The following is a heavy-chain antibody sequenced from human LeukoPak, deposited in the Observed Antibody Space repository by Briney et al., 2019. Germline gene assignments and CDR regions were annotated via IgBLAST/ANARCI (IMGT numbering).Heavy chain of an antibody. V-gene: IGHV3-21*01. D-gene: IGHD1-1*01. J-gene: IGHJ4*02. Sequence: GGSLRLSCAASGFTFSSYSMNWVRQAPGKGLEWVSSISSSSSYIYYADSVKGRFTISRDNAKNSLYLQMNSLRAEDTAVYYCARVDWNGVKFDYWGQGTLVTVSS. CDR2: ISSSSSYI. CDR1: GFTFSSYS. CDR3: ARVDWNGVKFDY.